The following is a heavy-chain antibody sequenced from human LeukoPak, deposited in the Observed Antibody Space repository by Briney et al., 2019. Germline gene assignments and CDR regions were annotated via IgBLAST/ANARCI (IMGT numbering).Heavy chain of an antibody. CDR2: ISSSSSYI. CDR3: ARAQETYDSTPFDY. V-gene: IGHV3-21*01. Sequence: GGSLRLSCAASGFTFSSYSMNWVRQAPGKGLEWVSSISSSSSYIYYADSVKGRFTISRDNAKNSLYLQMNSLRAEDTAVYYCARAQETYDSTPFDYWGQGTLVTVSS. J-gene: IGHJ4*02. D-gene: IGHD5-12*01. CDR1: GFTFSSYS.